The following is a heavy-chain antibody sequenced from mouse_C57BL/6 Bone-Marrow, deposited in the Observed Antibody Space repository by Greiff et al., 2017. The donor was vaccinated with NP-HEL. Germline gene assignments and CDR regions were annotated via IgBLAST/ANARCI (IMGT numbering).Heavy chain of an antibody. D-gene: IGHD1-1*01. CDR1: GFTFSSYG. J-gene: IGHJ3*01. CDR3: ARRNYYGSSYVAY. Sequence: DVNLQESGGDLVKPGGSLKLSCAASGFTFSSYGMSWVRQTPDKRLEWVATISSGGSYTYYPDSVKGRFTISRDNAKNTLYLQMSSLKSEDTAMYYCARRNYYGSSYVAYWGQGTLVTVSA. CDR2: ISSGGSYT. V-gene: IGHV5-6*02.